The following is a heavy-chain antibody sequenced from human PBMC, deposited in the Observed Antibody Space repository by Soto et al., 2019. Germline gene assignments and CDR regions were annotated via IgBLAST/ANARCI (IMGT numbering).Heavy chain of an antibody. CDR2: TNPSGGST. Sequence: ASVKVSCKASGYTFTSYYMHWVRQAPGQGPEWMGITNPSGGSTSYAQKFQGRVTMTRDTSTSTVYMELSSLRSEDTAVYYCARDHYYDILTGYSSDAFDIWGQGTMVTVSS. CDR1: GYTFTSYY. D-gene: IGHD3-9*01. J-gene: IGHJ3*02. CDR3: ARDHYYDILTGYSSDAFDI. V-gene: IGHV1-46*01.